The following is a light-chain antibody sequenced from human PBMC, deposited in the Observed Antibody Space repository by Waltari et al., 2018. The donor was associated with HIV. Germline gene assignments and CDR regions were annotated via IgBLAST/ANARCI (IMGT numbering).Light chain of an antibody. Sequence: DIQMTQSPSTLSASVGDRVTITCRASQSIDSWLAWYQQKPGKAPNLLIYKASTLESGVPSRFRGSGSGTEFTLTISSLQPDDFATYYCQQYNSISWTFGQGTKVEIK. CDR1: QSIDSW. CDR3: QQYNSISWT. V-gene: IGKV1-5*03. CDR2: KAS. J-gene: IGKJ1*01.